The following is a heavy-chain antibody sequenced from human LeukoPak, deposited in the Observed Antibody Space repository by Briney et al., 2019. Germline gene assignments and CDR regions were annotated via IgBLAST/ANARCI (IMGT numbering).Heavy chain of an antibody. V-gene: IGHV3-74*01. CDR1: GFTFSSYW. CDR3: ARDGGLGSSWLLVGASNWFDP. J-gene: IGHJ5*02. Sequence: PGGSLRLSCAASGFTFSSYWMHWVRQAPGKGLVWVSRINSDGSSTSYADSVKGRFTISRDNAKNTLYLQMNSLRAEDTAVYYCARDGGLGSSWLLVGASNWFDPWGQGTLVTVSS. CDR2: INSDGSST. D-gene: IGHD6-13*01.